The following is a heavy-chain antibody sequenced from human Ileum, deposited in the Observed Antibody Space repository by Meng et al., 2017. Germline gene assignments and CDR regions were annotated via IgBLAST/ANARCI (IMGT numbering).Heavy chain of an antibody. CDR1: SGSLTSSGSY. D-gene: IGHD4-17*01. CDR3: ARGTDYGDSYYFDF. J-gene: IGHJ4*01. Sequence: QLQLQVSGPGLLEPSETLSLPFVFSSGSLTSSGSYWGWVRQSPGKGLEWIATTYYRGTTYYNPSLKSRVTISIDTSKSQVSLEMASVVAADSGLFYCARGTDYGDSYYFDFWGPGFLVTVSS. CDR2: TYYRGTT. V-gene: IGHV4-39*02.